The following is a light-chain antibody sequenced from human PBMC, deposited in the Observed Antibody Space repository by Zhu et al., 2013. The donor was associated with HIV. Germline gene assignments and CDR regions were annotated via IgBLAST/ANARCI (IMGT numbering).Light chain of an antibody. J-gene: IGKJ2*02. CDR2: GAS. Sequence: EIVLTQSPGTLSLSPGERATLSCRASQSLSSNYLAWYQQKPGQAPRLLIYGASTRATGIPARFSGSGSGTEFTLTISSLQSEDFAVYYCQQYDNWPAGTFGRGTKLEIK. V-gene: IGKV3-15*01. CDR1: QSLSSN. CDR3: QQYDNWPAGT.